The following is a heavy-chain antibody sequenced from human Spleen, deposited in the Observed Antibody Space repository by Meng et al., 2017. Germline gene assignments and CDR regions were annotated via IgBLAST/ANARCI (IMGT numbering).Heavy chain of an antibody. CDR2: IIPIFGTA. CDR3: ARSGLVYGMDV. Sequence: SVKVSCKASGYTFTSYDINWVRQATGQGLEWMGGIIPIFGTANYAQKFQGRVTITTDESTSTAYMELSSLRSEDTAVYYCARSGLVYGMDVWGQGTTVTGSS. D-gene: IGHD6-13*01. J-gene: IGHJ6*02. V-gene: IGHV1-69*05. CDR1: GYTFTSYD.